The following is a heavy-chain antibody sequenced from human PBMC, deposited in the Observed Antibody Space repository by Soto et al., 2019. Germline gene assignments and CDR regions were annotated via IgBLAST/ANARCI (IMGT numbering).Heavy chain of an antibody. V-gene: IGHV4-34*01. J-gene: IGHJ6*02. CDR2: IDHSGST. Sequence: PSETLSLTCAVYGGSFSGYYWSWIRQPPGKGLEWVGEIDHSGSTNYNPSLKSRVTISVDTSKNQFSLKLNSVTAADTAVYYCARVRPRYGMDVWGLGTTVTVSS. CDR1: GGSFSGYY. D-gene: IGHD1-1*01. CDR3: ARVRPRYGMDV.